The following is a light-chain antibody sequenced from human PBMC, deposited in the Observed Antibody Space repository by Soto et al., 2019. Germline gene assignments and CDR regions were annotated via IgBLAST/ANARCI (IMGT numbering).Light chain of an antibody. Sequence: EIVLTHSPATLSLSPGERATLSCRASQSVSSYLAWYQQKPGQAPRLLIYDASNRATGIPARFSGSGSGTDFTLTISSLEPEDFGLYYCQQRLNWPPGFGQGTKVDI. CDR2: DAS. V-gene: IGKV3-11*01. CDR1: QSVSSY. J-gene: IGKJ1*01. CDR3: QQRLNWPPG.